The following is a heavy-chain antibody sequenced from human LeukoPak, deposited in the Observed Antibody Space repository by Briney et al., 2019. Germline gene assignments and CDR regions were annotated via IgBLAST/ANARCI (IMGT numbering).Heavy chain of an antibody. CDR1: GYTFTIYA. D-gene: IGHD1-20*01. CDR2: INAGNGNT. J-gene: IGHJ6*02. CDR3: AKILTGTGPTMDV. V-gene: IGHV1-3*01. Sequence: GASVKVSCKASGYTFTIYAMHWVRQAPGQRLEWMGWINAGNGNTRYSQKFQGRVTITRDTSASTAYMELSSLRSEDTAVYYCAKILTGTGPTMDVWGRGTTVTVSS.